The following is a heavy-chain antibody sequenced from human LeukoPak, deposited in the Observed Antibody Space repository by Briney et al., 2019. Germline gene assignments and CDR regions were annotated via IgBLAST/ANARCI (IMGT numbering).Heavy chain of an antibody. V-gene: IGHV1-2*02. Sequence: ASVKVSCKASGYTFTGYYMHWVRQAPGQGLEWMGWINPNSGGTNYAQKFQGRVTMTRDTSISAAYMELSRLRSDDTAVYYCARGPFAAAALVEDYWGQGTLVTVSS. D-gene: IGHD6-13*01. CDR1: GYTFTGYY. CDR2: INPNSGGT. J-gene: IGHJ4*02. CDR3: ARGPFAAAALVEDY.